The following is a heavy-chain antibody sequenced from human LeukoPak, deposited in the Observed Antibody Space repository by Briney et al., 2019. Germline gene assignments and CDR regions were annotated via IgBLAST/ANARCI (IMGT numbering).Heavy chain of an antibody. CDR2: ISYDGSNK. CDR1: GFTFSSYA. V-gene: IGHV3-30*04. Sequence: GRSLRLSCAASGFTFSSYAMHWVRQAPGKGLEWVAVISYDGSNKYYADSVKGRFTISRDNTKNTLYLQMNSLRAEDTAVYYCARDRHYYGSGSENWFDPWGQGTLVTVSS. J-gene: IGHJ5*02. D-gene: IGHD3-10*01. CDR3: ARDRHYYGSGSENWFDP.